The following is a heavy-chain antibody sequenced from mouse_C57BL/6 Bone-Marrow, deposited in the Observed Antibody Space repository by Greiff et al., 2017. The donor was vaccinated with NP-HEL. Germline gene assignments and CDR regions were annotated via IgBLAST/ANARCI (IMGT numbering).Heavy chain of an antibody. J-gene: IGHJ4*01. Sequence: EVMLVESGGGLVKPGGSLKLSCAASGFTFSDYGMHWVRQAPEKGLEWVAYISSGSSTIYYAGTVKGRFTLSRDNAKNTLLLQMTSLRSEDTAMYYCATDYYGSSLYAMDYWGQGTSVTVSS. CDR1: GFTFSDYG. D-gene: IGHD1-1*01. CDR3: ATDYYGSSLYAMDY. CDR2: ISSGSSTI. V-gene: IGHV5-17*01.